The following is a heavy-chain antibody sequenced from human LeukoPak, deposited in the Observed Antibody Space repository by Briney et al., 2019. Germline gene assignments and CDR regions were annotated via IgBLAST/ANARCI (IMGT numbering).Heavy chain of an antibody. CDR3: ARVYMRHAITTPGHY. CDR1: GYTFTSYY. D-gene: IGHD1/OR15-1a*01. V-gene: IGHV1-2*02. CDR2: INPNSGGT. J-gene: IGHJ4*02. Sequence: GASVKVSCKASGYTFTSYYMHWVRQAPGQGLEWMGWINPNSGGTNYAQKFQGRVTMTRDTSISTAYMERSRLIADDTGVYDSARVYMRHAITTPGHYWGQRTLVTVSS.